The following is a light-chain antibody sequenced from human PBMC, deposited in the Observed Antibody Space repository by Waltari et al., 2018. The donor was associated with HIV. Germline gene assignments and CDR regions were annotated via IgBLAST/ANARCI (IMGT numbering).Light chain of an antibody. V-gene: IGKV3-20*01. Sequence: EIVLTQYPGTLSLSRGERATLYCRASQSVTNSYLALYQQRPGQAPRLHIYTAYSMATGIPDRFSGSGSGTDFTLTISSLEPEDFAVYYCQQYGSSQSFGGGTKVEIK. J-gene: IGKJ4*01. CDR1: QSVTNSY. CDR2: TAY. CDR3: QQYGSSQS.